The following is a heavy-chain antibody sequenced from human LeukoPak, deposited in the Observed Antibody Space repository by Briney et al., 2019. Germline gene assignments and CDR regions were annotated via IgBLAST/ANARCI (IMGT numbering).Heavy chain of an antibody. J-gene: IGHJ5*02. CDR2: IYYSGNT. CDR3: ARGPVALGWFAP. V-gene: IGHV4-59*08. Sequence: PSETLSLTCTVSGGSMTPYYWSWLRQPPGKELERMGYIYYSGNTDYNPSFESRVTISLDTSRNQLSLDLTSVTAADTATYFCARGPVALGWFAPWGQGTLVTVSS. CDR1: GGSMTPYY. D-gene: IGHD1-26*01.